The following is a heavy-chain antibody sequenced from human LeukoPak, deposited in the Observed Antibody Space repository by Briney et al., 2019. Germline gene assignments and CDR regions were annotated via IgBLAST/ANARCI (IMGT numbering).Heavy chain of an antibody. V-gene: IGHV3-49*04. D-gene: IGHD3-22*01. J-gene: IGHJ4*02. CDR1: GFTFGDYA. CDR2: IRSKAYGGTT. Sequence: GGSLRLSCTASGFTFGDYAMSWVRQAPGKGLEWVGFIRSKAYGGTTEYAASVKGRFTISRDDSKSIAYLQMNSLKTEDTAVYYCTSGYYEYYFDYWGQGTLVTVSS. CDR3: TSGYYEYYFDY.